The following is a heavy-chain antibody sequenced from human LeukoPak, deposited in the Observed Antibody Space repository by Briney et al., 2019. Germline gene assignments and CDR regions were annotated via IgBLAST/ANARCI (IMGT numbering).Heavy chain of an antibody. Sequence: ASVKVSCKASGYTFTGYYMHWVRQAPGQGLEWMGRINPNSGGTNYAQKFQGRVTMNRDTSISTAYMELSRLRSDDTAVYYCARVHSSSSWATFDYWGQGTLVTVSS. CDR3: ARVHSSSSWATFDY. CDR1: GYTFTGYY. J-gene: IGHJ4*02. CDR2: INPNSGGT. V-gene: IGHV1-2*06. D-gene: IGHD6-6*01.